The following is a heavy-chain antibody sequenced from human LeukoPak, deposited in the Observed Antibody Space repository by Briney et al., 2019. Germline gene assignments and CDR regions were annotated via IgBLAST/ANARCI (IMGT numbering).Heavy chain of an antibody. V-gene: IGHV3-7*01. CDR3: ARDRGYYDSSGYYYVSDY. J-gene: IGHJ4*02. CDR1: GFTFSNYA. D-gene: IGHD3-22*01. Sequence: GGSLRLSCAASGFTFSNYAMSWVRQAPGKGLEWVANIKQDGSEKYYVDSVKGRFTISRDNAKNSLYLQMNSLRAEDTAVYYCARDRGYYDSSGYYYVSDYWGQGTLVTVSS. CDR2: IKQDGSEK.